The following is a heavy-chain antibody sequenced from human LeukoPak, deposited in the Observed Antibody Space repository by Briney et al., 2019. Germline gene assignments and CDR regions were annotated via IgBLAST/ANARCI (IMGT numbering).Heavy chain of an antibody. CDR3: AKEYTGTFSPFPSYFDN. V-gene: IGHV3-7*03. CDR1: GFNFSTYW. CDR2: IKEDGSEI. J-gene: IGHJ4*02. Sequence: VGSLRLSCAASGFNFSTYWMTWVRQAPGQGLEWVANIKEDGSEIYYVDAVKGRFTISRDNSKNTLYLQMNSLRAEDTAIYYCAKEYTGTFSPFPSYFDNWGQGTLVTVSS. D-gene: IGHD1-26*01.